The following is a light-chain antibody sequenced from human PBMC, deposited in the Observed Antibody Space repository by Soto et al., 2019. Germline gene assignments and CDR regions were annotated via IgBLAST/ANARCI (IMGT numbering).Light chain of an antibody. J-gene: IGLJ1*01. CDR3: SSYTGNSYV. V-gene: IGLV2-14*01. CDR2: GVT. Sequence: QSVLTQPASVSGSPGQSIAISCTGTSSDVGGYNYVSWYQQSPGKAPKLMIYGVTNRPSGVSNRFSGSKSGNTASLTISGLQAEDEADYFCSSYTGNSYVFGTGTRSPS. CDR1: SSDVGGYNY.